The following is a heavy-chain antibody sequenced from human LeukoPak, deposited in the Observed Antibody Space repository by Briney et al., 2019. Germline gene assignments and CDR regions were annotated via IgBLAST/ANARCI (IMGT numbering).Heavy chain of an antibody. CDR2: INHSGST. V-gene: IGHV4-34*01. D-gene: IGHD3-10*01. CDR3: ARGPRARNWFDP. J-gene: IGHJ5*02. Sequence: SETLSLTCAVYGGSFSGYYWSWIRQPPGKGLEWIGEINHSGSTNYNPSLKSRVTISVDTSKNQFSLKLSSVTAADTAVYYCARGPRARNWFDPWGQGTLVTVPS. CDR1: GGSFSGYY.